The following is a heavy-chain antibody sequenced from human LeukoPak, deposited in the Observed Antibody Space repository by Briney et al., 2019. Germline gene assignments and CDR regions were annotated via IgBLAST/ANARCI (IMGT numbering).Heavy chain of an antibody. D-gene: IGHD1-1*01. CDR2: INPNSGGT. CDR3: ARACQIRTTRWFDP. CDR1: GYTFTGYY. V-gene: IGHV1-2*02. Sequence: ASVKVSCKASGYTFTGYYMHWVRQAPGQGLEWMGWINPNSGGTNYAQKFQGRVTMTRDTSISTAYMELSRLRSDDTAVYYCARACQIRTTRWFDPWGQGTLVTVSS. J-gene: IGHJ5*02.